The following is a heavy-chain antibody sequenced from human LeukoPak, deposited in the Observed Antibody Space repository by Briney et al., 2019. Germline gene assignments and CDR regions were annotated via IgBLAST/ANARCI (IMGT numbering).Heavy chain of an antibody. CDR3: ARDLDYYDSTWFDP. J-gene: IGHJ5*02. CDR1: GDSISSGDYY. CDR2: ISSSGST. Sequence: SETLSLTCTVSGDSISSGDYYWSWIRQPAGKGLEWIGRISSSGSTYYNPSLKSRVTISVDTSKNQFSLKLISVTAADTAVYYCARDLDYYDSTWFDPWGQGTLVTVSS. D-gene: IGHD3-22*01. V-gene: IGHV4-61*02.